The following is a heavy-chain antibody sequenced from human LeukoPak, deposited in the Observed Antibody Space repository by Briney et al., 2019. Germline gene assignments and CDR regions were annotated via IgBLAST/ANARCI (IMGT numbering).Heavy chain of an antibody. CDR3: AKEDGNYGSGRYYYFDY. CDR2: ISSDGNT. J-gene: IGHJ4*02. V-gene: IGHV3-66*01. D-gene: IGHD3-10*01. Sequence: GGSLRLSCAASGFTVSSSSMNWVRLGPGKGLEWVSVISSDGNTYYADSVKGRFTISRDNSKSTLYLVMNSLRAEDTAVYYCAKEDGNYGSGRYYYFDYWGQGTLVTVSS. CDR1: GFTVSSSS.